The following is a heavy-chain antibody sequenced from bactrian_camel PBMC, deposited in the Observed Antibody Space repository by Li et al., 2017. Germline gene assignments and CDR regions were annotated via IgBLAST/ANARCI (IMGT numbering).Heavy chain of an antibody. V-gene: IGHV3S1*01. CDR3: AAKCHPLVVVALAAPDRCGH. J-gene: IGHJ4*01. D-gene: IGHD2*01. CDR1: PYGWTLRC. Sequence: HVQLVESGGGSVQAGGSLTLSCAFSPYGWTLRCMAWFRQAPGKEREGVAAKYLGGAKTYYADSVEGRFTISRDNAKTHLYLEMNDLQPNDTAMYYCAAKCHPLVVVALAAPDRCGHWGQGTQVTVSS. CDR2: KYLGGAKT.